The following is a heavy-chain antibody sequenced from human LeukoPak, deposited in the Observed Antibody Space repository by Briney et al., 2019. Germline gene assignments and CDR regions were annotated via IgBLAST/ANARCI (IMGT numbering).Heavy chain of an antibody. D-gene: IGHD1-26*01. CDR3: ARDSSGSYRATYY. Sequence: GRSLRLSCAASGFTFSSYAMHWVRQAPGKGLEWVAVISYDGSNKYYADSVKGRFTISRDNSKNTLYLQMNSLRAEDTAVYYCARDSSGSYRATYYWGQGTLVTVSS. J-gene: IGHJ4*02. V-gene: IGHV3-30*04. CDR2: ISYDGSNK. CDR1: GFTFSSYA.